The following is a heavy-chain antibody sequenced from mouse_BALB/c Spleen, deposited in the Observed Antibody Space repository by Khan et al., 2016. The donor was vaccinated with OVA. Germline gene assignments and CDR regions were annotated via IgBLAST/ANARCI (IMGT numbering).Heavy chain of an antibody. J-gene: IGHJ3*01. V-gene: IGHV3-2*02. CDR2: INYSGGT. Sequence: VQLKESGPGLVKPSQSLSLTCTVTGYSITSDYAWNWIRQFLGNKLEWMGYINYSGGTSYLPSLKSRISITRDTSKNQFFLQFNSVTTEDSATYYCARWFTYWGQGTLVTVS. CDR1: GYSITSDYA. CDR3: ARWFTY.